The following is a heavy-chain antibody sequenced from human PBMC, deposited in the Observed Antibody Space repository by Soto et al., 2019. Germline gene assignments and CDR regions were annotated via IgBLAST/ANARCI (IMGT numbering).Heavy chain of an antibody. V-gene: IGHV1-8*01. J-gene: IGHJ4*02. Sequence: QVQLVQSGAEVKKPGASVKVSCKASGYTFTSYDMNWVRQATGQGLEWMGWMNPNSGNTGYAQKFQGRVTMPRDTAISTAYMELSSLTSEEQAVYYCARGEWELRQWGQGTLVTVSS. CDR3: ARGEWELRQ. D-gene: IGHD1-26*01. CDR1: GYTFTSYD. CDR2: MNPNSGNT.